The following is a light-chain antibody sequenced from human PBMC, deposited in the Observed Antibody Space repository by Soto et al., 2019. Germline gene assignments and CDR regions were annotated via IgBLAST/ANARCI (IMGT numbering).Light chain of an antibody. CDR2: GGT. CDR3: LQDCISPLT. CDR1: EDIRRD. V-gene: IGKV1-6*01. Sequence: AIQMTQSPSSLSASVGDRVTITCRASEDIRRDLGWYQQKPGKAPQVLIYGGTYLQSGVPSRFSGYGSGTDFTLTITSLQPEDFANYYCLQDCISPLTFGQGTKVEIK. J-gene: IGKJ1*01.